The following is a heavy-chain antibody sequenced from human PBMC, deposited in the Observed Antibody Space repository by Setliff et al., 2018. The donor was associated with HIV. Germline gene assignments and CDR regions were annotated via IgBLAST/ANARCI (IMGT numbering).Heavy chain of an antibody. CDR3: ATGHXDYGVGGPAFDI. Sequence: PSETLSLTCTVSGGSISGSNVGSWVRQPPGKGLEWIGEIYHSGSTNYNPSLKSRVTISVDKSKNQFSLKLSSVTAADTAVYYCATGHXDYGVGGPAFDIWGQGTMVTVSS. J-gene: IGHJ3*02. V-gene: IGHV4-4*02. D-gene: IGHD4-17*01. CDR1: GGSISGSNV. CDR2: IYHSGST.